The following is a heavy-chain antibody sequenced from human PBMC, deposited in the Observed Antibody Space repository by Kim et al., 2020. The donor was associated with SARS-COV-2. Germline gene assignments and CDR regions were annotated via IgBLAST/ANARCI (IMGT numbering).Heavy chain of an antibody. CDR3: AKVPGPPTYYFGSGSRGYYSSGRDV. CDR1: GFTFSSYA. D-gene: IGHD3-10*01. J-gene: IGHJ6*02. V-gene: IGHV3-23*01. Sequence: GGSLRLSCAASGFTFSSYAMSWVRQAPGKGLEWVSAISGSGGSTYYADSVKGRFTISRDNSKNTLYLQMNSLRAEDTAVYYCAKVPGPPTYYFGSGSRGYYSSGRDVWGQGTAVTVSS. CDR2: ISGSGGST.